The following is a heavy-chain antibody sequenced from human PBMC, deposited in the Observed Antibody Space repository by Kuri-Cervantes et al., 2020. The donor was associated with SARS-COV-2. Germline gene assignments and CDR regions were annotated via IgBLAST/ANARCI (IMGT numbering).Heavy chain of an antibody. CDR2: IFYSGRT. V-gene: IGHV4-59*01. CDR1: GFIFSNFA. Sequence: ESLKISCAASGFIFSNFAMNWIRQPPGKGLEWIGDIFYSGRTNYNPSLKSRITMSVDTSKDQFSLKFTSVTAADTAVYYCARTQSGTLFGVVATFDSWGQGILVTVSS. J-gene: IGHJ4*02. D-gene: IGHD3-3*01. CDR3: ARTQSGTLFGVVATFDS.